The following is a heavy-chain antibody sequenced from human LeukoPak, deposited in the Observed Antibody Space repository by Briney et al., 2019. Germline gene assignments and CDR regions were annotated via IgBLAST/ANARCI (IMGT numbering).Heavy chain of an antibody. CDR2: ISYDANNK. J-gene: IGHJ4*02. CDR3: AKLSSSWYPPDY. Sequence: PGGSLRFSCAASGFTFSSYGMHWVRQAPGKGLEWVAVISYDANNKYYADSVKGRFTISRDNSKNTLYLQMNSLRAEDTAVYYCAKLSSSWYPPDYWGQGTLVTVSS. CDR1: GFTFSSYG. V-gene: IGHV3-30*18. D-gene: IGHD6-13*01.